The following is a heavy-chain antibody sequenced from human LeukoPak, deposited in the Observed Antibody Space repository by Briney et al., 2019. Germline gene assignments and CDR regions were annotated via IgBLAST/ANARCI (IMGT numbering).Heavy chain of an antibody. Sequence: PGGSLRLSCAASGFTSSDYYMSWILQAPGKGLEWLSYISSDGTTIQYADSVKGRFTISRDNAKNSLYLQMNSLRVEDTAVYYCARGDGYAQRDWGQGTLVTVPS. J-gene: IGHJ4*02. CDR2: ISSDGTTI. CDR1: GFTSSDYY. D-gene: IGHD5-12*01. CDR3: ARGDGYAQRD. V-gene: IGHV3-11*04.